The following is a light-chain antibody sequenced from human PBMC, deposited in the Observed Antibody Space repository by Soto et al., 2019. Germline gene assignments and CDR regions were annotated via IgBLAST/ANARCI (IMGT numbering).Light chain of an antibody. Sequence: EIVMAQSPGTLSVSPGERATLSCRASQSVSSKLAWYQQKPGQSPRLLIYGTSIRATGIPARFSGSGSGTEFTLTISNLQPEDFGVYYCQQYSNWPPFTLGQGTRLEVK. V-gene: IGKV3-15*01. CDR1: QSVSSK. J-gene: IGKJ5*01. CDR2: GTS. CDR3: QQYSNWPPFT.